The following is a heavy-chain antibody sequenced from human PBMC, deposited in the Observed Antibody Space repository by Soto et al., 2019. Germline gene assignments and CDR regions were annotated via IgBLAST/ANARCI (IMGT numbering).Heavy chain of an antibody. CDR3: SGYYSYAFDI. CDR1: GFTFSDYW. CDR2: IKEDGSEK. Sequence: GSLRLSCAASGFTFSDYWMNWLRQAPGKGLEWMANIKEDGSEKYYVDSVRGRFTISRDNAKNSLYLQMNSLRAEDTAVYYCSGYYSYAFDIWGQGTMVTVSS. J-gene: IGHJ3*02. V-gene: IGHV3-7*05. D-gene: IGHD3-22*01.